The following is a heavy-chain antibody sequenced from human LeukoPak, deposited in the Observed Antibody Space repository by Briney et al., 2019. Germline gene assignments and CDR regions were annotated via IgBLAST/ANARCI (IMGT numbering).Heavy chain of an antibody. D-gene: IGHD3-22*01. J-gene: IGHJ4*02. CDR1: GYTFTELS. CDR2: FDPEDGET. V-gene: IGHV1-24*01. Sequence: ASVEVSCKVSGYTFTELSMHWVRQAPGKGLEWMGGFDPEDGETIYAQKFQGRVTMTEDTSTDTAYMELSSLRSEDTAVYYCATHWRLTYYDSSGYFYFDYWGQGTLVTVSS. CDR3: ATHWRLTYYDSSGYFYFDY.